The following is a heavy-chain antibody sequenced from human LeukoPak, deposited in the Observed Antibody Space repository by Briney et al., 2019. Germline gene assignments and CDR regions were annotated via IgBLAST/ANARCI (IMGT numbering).Heavy chain of an antibody. J-gene: IGHJ4*02. CDR2: ISYDGSNK. Sequence: GSLRVSGAASGFTFSSYGMHWVRQAPGKGLEWVAVISYDGSNKYYADSVKGRFTISRDNSKNTLYLQMNSLRAEDTAVYYCAKDTYYYDSSGYPRPNYWGQGTLVTVSS. CDR3: AKDTYYYDSSGYPRPNY. D-gene: IGHD3-22*01. V-gene: IGHV3-30*18. CDR1: GFTFSSYG.